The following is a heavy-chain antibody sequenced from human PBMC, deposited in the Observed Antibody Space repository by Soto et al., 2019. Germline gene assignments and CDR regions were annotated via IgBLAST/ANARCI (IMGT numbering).Heavy chain of an antibody. CDR3: ARGPAPYYFDS. CDR2: INAGNGNT. J-gene: IGHJ4*02. V-gene: IGHV1-3*01. Sequence: QVQLVQSGAEVKKPGASVKVSCKASGYTFTSYAMHWVRQAPGQRLEWMGWINAGNGNTKYSQKFQGRVTITRDTSASPAYMELSSLTSEDTAVYYCARGPAPYYFDSWGRGTLVTVSS. CDR1: GYTFTSYA.